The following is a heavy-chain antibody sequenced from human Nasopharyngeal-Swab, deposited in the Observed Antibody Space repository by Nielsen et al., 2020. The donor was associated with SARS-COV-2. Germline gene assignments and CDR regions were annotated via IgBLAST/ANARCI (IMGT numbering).Heavy chain of an antibody. D-gene: IGHD2-2*01. CDR2: INSDGSST. Sequence: GESLKISCAASGFTFSSYWMHWVRQAPGKGLVWVSRINSDGSSTSYADSVKGRFTISRDNSKNTLYLQMNSLRAEDTAVYYCAKGGSCSSTSCYYMDVWGKGATVTVSS. CDR3: AKGGSCSSTSCYYMDV. V-gene: IGHV3-74*01. CDR1: GFTFSSYW. J-gene: IGHJ6*03.